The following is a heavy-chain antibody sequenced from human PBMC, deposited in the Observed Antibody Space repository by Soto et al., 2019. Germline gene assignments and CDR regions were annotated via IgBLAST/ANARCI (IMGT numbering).Heavy chain of an antibody. CDR1: GFTFSSYA. D-gene: IGHD1-26*01. V-gene: IGHV3-30-3*01. J-gene: IGHJ6*02. CDR3: ARNEELLTALGSDYYYGMDV. CDR2: ISYDGSNK. Sequence: QVQLVESGGGVVQPGRSLRLSCAASGFTFSSYAMHWVRQAPGKGLEWVAVISYDGSNKYYADSVKGRFTISRDNSKNTLYLQMNSLRAEDTAVYYCARNEELLTALGSDYYYGMDVWGQGTTVTVSS.